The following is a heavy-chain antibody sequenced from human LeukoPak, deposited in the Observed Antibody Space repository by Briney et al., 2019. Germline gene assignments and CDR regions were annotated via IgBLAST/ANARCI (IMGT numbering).Heavy chain of an antibody. CDR2: ISYDGSNK. CDR1: GFTFSRYG. J-gene: IGHJ4*02. V-gene: IGHV3-30*14. CDR3: ARRAGDYSHPYDY. D-gene: IGHD3-22*01. Sequence: GRSLRLSCAASGFTFSRYGMHWVRQAPGKGLEWVTAISYDGSNKYYAYSAKGRFTISRDNSKNTVHLQMNSLRAEDTAVYYCARRAGDYSHPYDYWGQGTLVTVSS.